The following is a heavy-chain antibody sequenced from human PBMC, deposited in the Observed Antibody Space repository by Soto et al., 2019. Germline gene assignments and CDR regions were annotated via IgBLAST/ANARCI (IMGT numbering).Heavy chain of an antibody. D-gene: IGHD6-13*01. J-gene: IGHJ6*02. CDR3: ARRPHIAAAEIYGMDV. CDR2: IDPSDSYT. CDR1: GYSFTSYW. Sequence: RGESLKISCKGSGYSFTSYWISWVRQMPGKGLEWMGRIDPSDSYTNYSPSFQGHVTISADKSISTAYLQWSSLKASDTAMYYCARRPHIAAAEIYGMDVWGQGTTVTVSS. V-gene: IGHV5-10-1*01.